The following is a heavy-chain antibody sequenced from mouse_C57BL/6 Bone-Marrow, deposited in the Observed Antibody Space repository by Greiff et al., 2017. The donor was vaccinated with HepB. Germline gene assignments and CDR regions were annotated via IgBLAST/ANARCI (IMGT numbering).Heavy chain of an antibody. V-gene: IGHV5-9*01. CDR1: GFTFSSYT. CDR3: ARHENYGRRRYFDV. J-gene: IGHJ1*03. Sequence: EVKLVESGGGLVKPGGSLKLSCAASGFTFSSYTMSWVRQTPEKRLEWVATISGGGGNTYYPDSVKGRFTISRDNAKNTLYLQMSSLRSEDTALYYCARHENYGRRRYFDVWGTGTTVTVSS. D-gene: IGHD1-1*01. CDR2: ISGGGGNT.